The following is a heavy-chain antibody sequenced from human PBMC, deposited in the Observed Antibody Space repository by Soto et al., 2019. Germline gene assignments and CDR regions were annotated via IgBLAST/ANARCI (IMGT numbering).Heavy chain of an antibody. CDR2: INPNSGGT. V-gene: IGHV1-2*04. CDR1: GYTFTGYY. D-gene: IGHD3-10*01. Sequence: ASVKVSCKASGYTFTGYYMHWVRQAPGQGLEWMGWINPNSGGTNYAQKFQGWVTMTRDTSISTAYMELSRLRSDDTAVYYCASSEGDYYYGMDVWGQGTTVTVSS. J-gene: IGHJ6*02. CDR3: ASSEGDYYYGMDV.